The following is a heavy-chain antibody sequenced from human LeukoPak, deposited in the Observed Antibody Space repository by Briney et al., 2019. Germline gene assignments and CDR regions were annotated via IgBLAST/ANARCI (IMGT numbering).Heavy chain of an antibody. CDR1: GYTFTGSY. D-gene: IGHD1-14*01. Sequence: ASVKVSCKASGYTFTGSYVHWVRLGPGQGLEWMGWINSNNGGTNFAQKFQGRVTMTRDTSINTVYMELSGLRSDDTAVYYCARQKPSATCFDFWGQGTLVSVSS. CDR2: INSNNGGT. CDR3: ARQKPSATCFDF. J-gene: IGHJ4*02. V-gene: IGHV1-2*02.